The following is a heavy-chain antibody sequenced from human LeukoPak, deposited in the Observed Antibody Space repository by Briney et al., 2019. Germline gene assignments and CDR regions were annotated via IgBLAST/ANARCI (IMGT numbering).Heavy chain of an antibody. V-gene: IGHV3-30-3*01. D-gene: IGHD5-24*01. J-gene: IGHJ4*02. CDR3: ARDRKGWTGGDSYKSPSLLFDY. CDR2: ISYDGSNK. CDR1: GFTFSSYA. Sequence: PGRSLRLSCAASGFTFSSYAMHWVRQAPGKGLEWVAVISYDGSNKYYADSVKGRFTISRDNSKNTLYLQMNSLRAEDTAVYYCARDRKGWTGGDSYKSPSLLFDYWGQGTLVTVSS.